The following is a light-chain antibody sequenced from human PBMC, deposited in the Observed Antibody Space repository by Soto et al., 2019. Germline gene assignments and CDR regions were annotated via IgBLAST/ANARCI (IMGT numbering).Light chain of an antibody. CDR3: HQFNSYALT. CDR1: PGIGSD. Sequence: AIQLTQSPSSLSAFVGDRVTITCRASPGIGSDLAWYQQKRGKAPKLLIFDASTLESGVPSRFSGSGYGTDFTLTISSLQPEDFATYFCHQFNSYALTFGGGTKVEIK. V-gene: IGKV1-13*02. CDR2: DAS. J-gene: IGKJ4*01.